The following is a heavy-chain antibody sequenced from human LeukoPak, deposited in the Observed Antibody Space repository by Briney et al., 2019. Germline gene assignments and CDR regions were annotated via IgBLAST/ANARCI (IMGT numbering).Heavy chain of an antibody. CDR3: ARDLSGDYDFWSGYNHYFDY. V-gene: IGHV1-69*13. Sequence: GASVKVSCKASGGTFSSYAISWVRQAPGQGLEWMGGIIPIFGTANYAQKFQGRVTITADESTSTAYMELSSLRSEDTAVYYCARDLSGDYDFWSGYNHYFDYWGQGTLVTVSS. D-gene: IGHD3-3*01. J-gene: IGHJ4*02. CDR1: GGTFSSYA. CDR2: IIPIFGTA.